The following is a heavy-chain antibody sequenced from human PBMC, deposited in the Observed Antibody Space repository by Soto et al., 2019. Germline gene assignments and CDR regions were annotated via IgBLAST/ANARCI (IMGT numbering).Heavy chain of an antibody. CDR3: ARAGYRSSWQNYYYYGRDV. J-gene: IGHJ6*02. CDR1: GYTFTSYG. V-gene: IGHV1-18*01. D-gene: IGHD6-13*01. CDR2: ISAYNGNT. Sequence: GSSVKVSCKASGYTFTSYGISWVRQAPGQGLEWMGWISAYNGNTNYAQKLQGRVTMTTDTSKSTAYMELRSLRSDDTAVYYCARAGYRSSWQNYYYYGRDVWVQGTTITVSS.